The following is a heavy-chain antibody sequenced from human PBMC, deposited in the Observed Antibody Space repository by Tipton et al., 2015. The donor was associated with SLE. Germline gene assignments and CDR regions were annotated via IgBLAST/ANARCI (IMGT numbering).Heavy chain of an antibody. CDR2: IIPIFHTA. D-gene: IGHD2-2*01. CDR1: GGTFSSYS. CDR3: ARALHCTTTSCFFDC. J-gene: IGHJ4*02. V-gene: IGHV1-69*05. Sequence: QSGAEVKKPGSSVKVSCKASGGTFSSYSITWVRQAPGQGLEWMGGIIPIFHTANYAQKFQGRVTTTTDESTSTAFMELSSLTSEDTGVYYCARALHCTTTSCFFDCWGQGTLVTVSS.